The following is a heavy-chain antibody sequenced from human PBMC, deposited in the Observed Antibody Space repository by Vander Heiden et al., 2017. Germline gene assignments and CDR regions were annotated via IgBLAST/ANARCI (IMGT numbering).Heavy chain of an antibody. V-gene: IGHV3-23*01. J-gene: IGHJ4*02. D-gene: IGHD3-22*01. CDR3: AMWSAHSNDYYSFDN. CDR2: IRASGDST. CDR1: GFTFPNYA. Sequence: EVQLLESGGGLVQPGGSLRLSCAATGFTFPNYAMGWVRQAPGGGLEWVSAIRASGDSTYYARSVKGRFTISRDDPKNTLYLRMNSLRAEDTAVYYCAMWSAHSNDYYSFDNWGQGTLVTVSS.